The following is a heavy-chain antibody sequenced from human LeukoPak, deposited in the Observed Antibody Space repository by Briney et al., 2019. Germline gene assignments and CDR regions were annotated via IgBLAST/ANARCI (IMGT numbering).Heavy chain of an antibody. V-gene: IGHV3-30*18. D-gene: IGHD3-10*01. CDR2: ISYDGSNK. J-gene: IGHJ4*02. CDR1: GFTFSSYG. Sequence: GGSLRLSCAAPGFTFSSYGMHWVRQAPGKGLEWVAVISYDGSNKYYADSVKGRFTISRDNSKNTLYLQMNSLRAEDTAVYYCAKDHYYGSGSPLGYWGQGTLVTVSS. CDR3: AKDHYYGSGSPLGY.